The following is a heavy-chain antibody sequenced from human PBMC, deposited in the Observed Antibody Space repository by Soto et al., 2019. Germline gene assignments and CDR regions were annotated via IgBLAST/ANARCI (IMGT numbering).Heavy chain of an antibody. V-gene: IGHV5-10-1*01. D-gene: IGHD2-2*01. CDR3: ARLGPFLVVPAAEPEDYYYYYGMDV. CDR2: IDPSDSYT. J-gene: IGHJ6*02. CDR1: GYSFTSYW. Sequence: GESLKISCKGSGYSFTSYWISWVRQMPGKGLEWMGRIDPSDSYTNYSPSFQGHVTISADKSISTAYLQWSSLKASDTAMYYCARLGPFLVVPAAEPEDYYYYYGMDVWGQGTTVTVSS.